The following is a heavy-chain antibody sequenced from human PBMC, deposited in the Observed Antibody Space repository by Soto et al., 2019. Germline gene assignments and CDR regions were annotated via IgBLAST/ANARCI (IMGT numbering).Heavy chain of an antibody. Sequence: SETLSLTCTVSGGSIGTGSDYWSWIRKHPGKGLEWIGYIYYSGSTYYKSSLRSRVTRSLDTSKNRFSLNLSSVTAADTALYFFPSASRCVRGYSGYGFVFWGQGAPVTVFS. V-gene: IGHV4-31*03. CDR3: PSASRCVRGYSGYGFVF. J-gene: IGHJ4*02. D-gene: IGHD5-12*01. CDR1: GGSIGTGSDY. CDR2: IYYSGST.